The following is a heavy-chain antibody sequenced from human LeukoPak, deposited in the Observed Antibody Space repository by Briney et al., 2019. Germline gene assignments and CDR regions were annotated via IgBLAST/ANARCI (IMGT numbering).Heavy chain of an antibody. V-gene: IGHV4-34*01. CDR3: ARRGYSYGPRWAFDI. J-gene: IGHJ3*02. CDR2: INHSGST. D-gene: IGHD5-18*01. CDR1: GGSFSGYY. Sequence: SETLSLTCAVYGGSFSGYYWSWIRQPPGKGLEWIGEINHSGSTNYNPSLKSRVTISVDTSKNQFSLKLSSVTAADTAVYYCARRGYSYGPRWAFDIWGQGTMVTVSS.